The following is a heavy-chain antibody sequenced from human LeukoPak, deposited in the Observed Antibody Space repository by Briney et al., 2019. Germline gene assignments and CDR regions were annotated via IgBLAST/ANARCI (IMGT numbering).Heavy chain of an antibody. CDR1: GGSISSYY. CDR2: IYYSGST. V-gene: IGHV4-59*01. J-gene: IGHJ4*02. Sequence: SETLSLTCTVSGGSISSYYWSWIRQPPGKGLEWIGYIYYSGSTNYNPSLKSRVTISVDTSKNQFSLRLSSVTAADTAVYYCARLRGYTFSIDYWGQGTLVTVSS. CDR3: ARLRGYTFSIDY. D-gene: IGHD5-18*01.